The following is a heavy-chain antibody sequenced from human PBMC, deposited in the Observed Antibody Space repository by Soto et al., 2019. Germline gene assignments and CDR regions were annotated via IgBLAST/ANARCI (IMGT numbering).Heavy chain of an antibody. Sequence: EVQLVESGGGLVQPGGSLRLSCAASGFTVSNNYMSWVRQAPGKGLEWVSVIYSGGSTYYADSVKGRFTASRDTSKNTLYLQVSSLRAEDTAVDYCAREVWAASEKWGQGTLVTVSA. D-gene: IGHD6-25*01. CDR2: IYSGGST. CDR3: AREVWAASEK. CDR1: GFTVSNNY. V-gene: IGHV3-66*01. J-gene: IGHJ4*02.